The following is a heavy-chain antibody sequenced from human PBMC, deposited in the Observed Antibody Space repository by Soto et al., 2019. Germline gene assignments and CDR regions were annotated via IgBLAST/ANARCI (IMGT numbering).Heavy chain of an antibody. CDR3: AKDTCSSTSCPHPYYGMDV. D-gene: IGHD2-2*01. CDR1: GFTFSSYG. CDR2: ISYDGSNK. Sequence: PGGSLRLSCAASGFTFSSYGMHWVRQAPGKGLEWVAVISYDGSNKYYTDSVKGRFTISRDNSKNTLYLQMNSLRAEDTAVYYCAKDTCSSTSCPHPYYGMDVWGQGTTVTVSS. J-gene: IGHJ6*02. V-gene: IGHV3-30*18.